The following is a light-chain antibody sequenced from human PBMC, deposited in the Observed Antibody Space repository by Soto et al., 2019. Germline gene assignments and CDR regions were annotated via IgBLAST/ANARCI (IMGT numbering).Light chain of an antibody. CDR2: GAS. CDR3: QQYGSSRSIT. V-gene: IGKV3-20*01. CDR1: QSVSSSY. Sequence: EIVLTQSPGTLSLSPGERATLSCRASQSVSSSYLAWYQQKPGQAPRLLIYGASSRATGIPDRFSGSGSGTDFTLTISRLAPEDFAVYYCQQYGSSRSITFGQGTRLEIK. J-gene: IGKJ5*01.